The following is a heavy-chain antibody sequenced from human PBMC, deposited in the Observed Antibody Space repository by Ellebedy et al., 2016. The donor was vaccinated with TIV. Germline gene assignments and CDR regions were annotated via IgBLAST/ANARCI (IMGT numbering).Heavy chain of an antibody. D-gene: IGHD2-2*01. V-gene: IGHV4-4*02. Sequence: SETLSLXXDVSGGSISTTNWWSWVRQPPGKGLEWIGEIYHSGTTNYNPSLKSRVTISVDTSKNQFSLKLSSVTAADTAVYYCARYRSGIVVVPAHYGMDVWGQGTTVTVSS. CDR3: ARYRSGIVVVPAHYGMDV. CDR2: IYHSGTT. J-gene: IGHJ6*02. CDR1: GGSISTTNW.